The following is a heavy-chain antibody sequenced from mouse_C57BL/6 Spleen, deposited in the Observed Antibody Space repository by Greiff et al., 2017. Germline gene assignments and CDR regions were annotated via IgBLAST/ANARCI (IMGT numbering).Heavy chain of an antibody. J-gene: IGHJ2*01. CDR2: SYPRSGNT. D-gene: IGHD1-1*01. Sequence: QVQLQQSGAELARPGASVKLSCKASGYTFTSYGISWVKQRTGQGLEWIGESYPRSGNTYYNEKFKGKATLTADKSSSTAYMELRSLTSEDSAVYFCATSYYYGMGYGGQGTTLTVSS. V-gene: IGHV1-81*01. CDR1: GYTFTSYG. CDR3: ATSYYYGMGY.